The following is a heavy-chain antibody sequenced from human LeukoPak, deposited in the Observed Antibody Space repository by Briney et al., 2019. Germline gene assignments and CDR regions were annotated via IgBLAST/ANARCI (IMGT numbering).Heavy chain of an antibody. D-gene: IGHD1-26*01. V-gene: IGHV3-7*03. J-gene: IGHJ4*02. CDR1: GFTFSSYW. CDR3: ARDLPSGSYYFSY. Sequence: PGGSLRLSCAASGFTFSSYWMSWVRQAPGKGLEWVANIKQDGSEKYYVDSVKGRFIISRDNAKNSLYLQMNSLRAEDTAVYYCARDLPSGSYYFSYWGQGTLVTVSS. CDR2: IKQDGSEK.